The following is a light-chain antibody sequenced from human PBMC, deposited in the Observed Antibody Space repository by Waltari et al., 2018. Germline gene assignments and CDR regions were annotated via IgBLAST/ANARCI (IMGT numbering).Light chain of an antibody. CDR2: DVS. V-gene: IGLV2-14*03. CDR3: SSESSDKVVL. Sequence: QSALTQPASVSGSPGQSVTISCTGTSNDVGFSNSVSWYQDHPGQGPKVIIYDVSDRPSGVSARFSGSKSGNTASLTISGLQADDEAGYYCSSESSDKVVLFGGGTKVTVL. J-gene: IGLJ3*02. CDR1: SNDVGFSNS.